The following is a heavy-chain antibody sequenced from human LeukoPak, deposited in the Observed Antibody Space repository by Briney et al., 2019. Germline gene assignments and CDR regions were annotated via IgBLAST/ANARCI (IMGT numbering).Heavy chain of an antibody. CDR2: TYVGGST. J-gene: IGHJ4*02. V-gene: IGHV3-23*01. CDR3: TRAALNDYAAN. Sequence: GGSLRLSCAASGFTFSSYAMSWVRQAPGKGLEWVSMTYVGGSTFYAGSVKGRFTISRDNSKNTLYLQMDSLRAEDTAIYYCTRAALNDYAANWGQGSLVTVSS. D-gene: IGHD4-17*01. CDR1: GFTFSSYA.